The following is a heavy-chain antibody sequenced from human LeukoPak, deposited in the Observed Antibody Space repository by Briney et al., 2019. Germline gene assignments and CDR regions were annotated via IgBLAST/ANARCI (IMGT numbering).Heavy chain of an antibody. CDR1: GFTFSHYS. J-gene: IGHJ4*02. V-gene: IGHV3-48*04. CDR2: IGISSGNT. D-gene: IGHD5-24*01. CDR3: ARDYNYAFDN. Sequence: PGGSLRLSCVASGFTFSHYSMNWVRQAPGKGLEWISYIGISSGNTKYADSVKGRFTIFGDSAKKSLYLQMTRLRVEDTAVYYCARDYNYAFDNWGQGILVTVSS.